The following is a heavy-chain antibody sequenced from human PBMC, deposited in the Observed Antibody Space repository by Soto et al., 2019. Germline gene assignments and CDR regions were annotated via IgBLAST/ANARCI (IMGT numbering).Heavy chain of an antibody. D-gene: IGHD2-2*01. J-gene: IGHJ6*03. CDR3: ARDMHCSSTSCYEDYYYYMDV. Sequence: QVQLVQSGAEVKKPGSSVKVSCKASGGTFSSYTISWVRQAPGQGLEWMGRIIPILGIANYAQKFQGRVTITADKTTSTAYMELSSLRSEDTAVYYCARDMHCSSTSCYEDYYYYMDVWGKGTTVTVSS. CDR1: GGTFSSYT. CDR2: IIPILGIA. V-gene: IGHV1-69*08.